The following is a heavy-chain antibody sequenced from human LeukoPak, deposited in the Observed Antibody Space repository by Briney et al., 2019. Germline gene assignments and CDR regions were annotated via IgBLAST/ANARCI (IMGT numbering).Heavy chain of an antibody. Sequence: PSETLSLTCSVSGGSITSSKWSWIRHFPGKGLEWIGYVHHSGTSRYNPSLESRVTVSLDTSENQFSLILKSVTAADTALYYCAGAEIDRLRSPGTLYYIHSWGQGAQVTVSS. CDR2: VHHSGTS. J-gene: IGHJ4*02. V-gene: IGHV4-59*01. CDR3: AGAEIDRLRSPGTLYYIHS. D-gene: IGHD4-17*01. CDR1: GGSITSSK.